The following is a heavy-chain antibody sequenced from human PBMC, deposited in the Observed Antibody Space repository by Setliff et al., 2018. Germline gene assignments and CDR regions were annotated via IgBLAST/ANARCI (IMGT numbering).Heavy chain of an antibody. CDR1: GGTFSSYA. V-gene: IGHV1-69*04. J-gene: IGHJ3*02. Sequence: SVKVSCKASGGTFSSYAISWVRQAPGQGLEWMGRIIXXXGXANYAQKFQGRVTITADKSTSTAYMELSSLRSEDTAVYYCASRRGLEWSLGAFDIWGQGTMVTVSS. CDR2: IIXXXGXA. D-gene: IGHD3-3*01. CDR3: ASRRGLEWSLGAFDI.